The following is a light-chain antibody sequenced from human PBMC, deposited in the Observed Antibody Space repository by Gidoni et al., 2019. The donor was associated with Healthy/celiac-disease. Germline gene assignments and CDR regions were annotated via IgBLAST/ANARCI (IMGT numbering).Light chain of an antibody. CDR2: GAS. V-gene: IGKV3-20*01. CDR1: QSVSSSY. Sequence: EIVLTQSPGTLSLSPGERATLSCRASQSVSSSYLAWYQHKPGQAPRLLIYGASSRATDIPDRFSGSGSGTDFTLTISRLEPEDFAVYYCQQYGSSPPAYTFGQXTKLEIK. CDR3: QQYGSSPPAYT. J-gene: IGKJ2*01.